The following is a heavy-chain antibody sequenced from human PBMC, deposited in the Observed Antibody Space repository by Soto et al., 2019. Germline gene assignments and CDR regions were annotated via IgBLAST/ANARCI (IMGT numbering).Heavy chain of an antibody. V-gene: IGHV4-4*02. CDR3: ARVRGSYYYGMDV. Sequence: SETLSLTCVVSGSSISSTNWWSWVRQPPGKRLAWLGAIYHSGRTNFNLSLKTRSSISVHKTNIQFSLNLCSVIAAQTAVYYCARVRGSYYYGMDVCGQRTTVTVPS. D-gene: IGHD1-26*01. J-gene: IGHJ6*01. CDR2: IYHSGRT. CDR1: GSSISSTNW.